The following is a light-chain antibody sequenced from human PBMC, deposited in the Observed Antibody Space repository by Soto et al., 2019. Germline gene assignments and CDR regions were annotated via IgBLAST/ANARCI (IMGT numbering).Light chain of an antibody. Sequence: QSVLTQPASVSGSPGQSITISCTGSGRDIGAYDYVYWYQQHPGKAPKLLIYVVNNRPSGVSYRFSASKSAFTASLTISGLQAEDEAHYYCSSYTTSYFYVFGPGTKVTVL. V-gene: IGLV2-14*01. CDR2: VVN. CDR1: GRDIGAYDY. J-gene: IGLJ1*01. CDR3: SSYTTSYFYV.